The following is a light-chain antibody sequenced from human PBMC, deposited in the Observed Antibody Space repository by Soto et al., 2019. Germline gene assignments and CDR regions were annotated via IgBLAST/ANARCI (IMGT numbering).Light chain of an antibody. CDR1: SSDVGDFNY. CDR3: SSYAGSNSL. Sequence: QSALTQPASVSGSPGRSVTISCTGSSSDVGDFNYVSWYQHLPGRAPKLIIYDVTNRPSGISYRFSGSKSGNTASLTVSGLQAEDEADYYCSSYAGSNSLFGGGTKLTVL. V-gene: IGLV2-14*03. CDR2: DVT. J-gene: IGLJ2*01.